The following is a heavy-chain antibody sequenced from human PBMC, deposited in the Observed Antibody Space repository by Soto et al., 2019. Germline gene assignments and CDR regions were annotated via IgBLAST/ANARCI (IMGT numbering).Heavy chain of an antibody. J-gene: IGHJ5*02. CDR3: ARGDIAVAGTGYNWFDP. V-gene: IGHV4-39*01. CDR1: GGSISSSSYY. Sequence: PSETLSLTCTVSGGSISSSSYYWGWIRQPPGKGLEWIGSIYYSGSTYYNPSLKSRVTISVDTSKNQFSLKLSSVTAADTAVYYCARGDIAVAGTGYNWFDPWGQGTLVTVSS. CDR2: IYYSGST. D-gene: IGHD6-19*01.